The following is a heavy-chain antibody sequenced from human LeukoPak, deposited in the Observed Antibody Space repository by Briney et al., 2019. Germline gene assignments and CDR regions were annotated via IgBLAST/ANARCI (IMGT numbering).Heavy chain of an antibody. V-gene: IGHV4-30-2*01. D-gene: IGHD2-21*02. CDR3: ARGSGGVTAIWDAFDI. J-gene: IGHJ3*02. CDR1: GGSISSSSAS. CDR2: IFQSGST. Sequence: PSETLSLTCVVSGGSISSSSASWNWIRQPPGKGLEWIGSIFQSGSTFYNPSLKSRVTMSLDRSGSQLSLRLTSVTAADTAVYYCARGSGGVTAIWDAFDIWGQGTRVTVSS.